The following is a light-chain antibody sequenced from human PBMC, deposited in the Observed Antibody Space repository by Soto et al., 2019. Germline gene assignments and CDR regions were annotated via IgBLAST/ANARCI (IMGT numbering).Light chain of an antibody. CDR1: SSNIGSNA. J-gene: IGLJ1*01. CDR3: ATWDESLNAYV. CDR2: SNN. V-gene: IGLV1-44*01. Sequence: QSVLAQPPSASGTPGQTATISCSGTSSNIGSNAVNWYQQLPGTAPKLLIYSNNQRPSGVPDRFSGSKYGTSASLAITGLQSEEEADYYCATWDESLNAYVFGTGTKVTVL.